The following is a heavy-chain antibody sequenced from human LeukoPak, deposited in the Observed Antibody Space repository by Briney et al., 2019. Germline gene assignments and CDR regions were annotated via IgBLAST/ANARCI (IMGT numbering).Heavy chain of an antibody. CDR2: INPNSGGT. Sequence: ASVKVSCKASGYTFTGYYMHWVRQAPGQGLEWMGWINPNSGGTNYAQRFQGRVTMTRDTSISTAYMELSRLRSDDTAVYYCARARITMVRGVITTGFQHWGQGTLVTVSS. V-gene: IGHV1-2*02. CDR3: ARARITMVRGVITTGFQH. D-gene: IGHD3-10*01. CDR1: GYTFTGYY. J-gene: IGHJ1*01.